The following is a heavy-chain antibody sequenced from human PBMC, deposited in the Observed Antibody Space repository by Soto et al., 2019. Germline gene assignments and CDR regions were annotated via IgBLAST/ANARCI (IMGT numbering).Heavy chain of an antibody. J-gene: IGHJ6*02. Sequence: KTSETLSLTCTVPGGSVSTSTYYWSWIRQPPGKGLEWIGYIYYSGSTNYNPSLKSRLTISVDTSKNQFSLKPTSVTAAGTAVYYCARGLVRGVHYYYYGLDVWGQGTTVTVSS. V-gene: IGHV4-61*01. CDR1: GGSVSTSTYY. CDR3: ARGLVRGVHYYYYGLDV. CDR2: IYYSGST. D-gene: IGHD3-10*01.